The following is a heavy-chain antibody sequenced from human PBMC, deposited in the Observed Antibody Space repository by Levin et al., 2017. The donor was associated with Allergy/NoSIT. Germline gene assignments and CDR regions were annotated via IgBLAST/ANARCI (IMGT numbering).Heavy chain of an antibody. Sequence: GGSLRLSCAASGFTFSNYAMSWVRHSPGKGLEWVSVITGPGGDTYYADSVKGRFTISRDNSKSTLSLQMNSLRVEDTAVYYCAKKVGHSSGWSFDLWGQGTRVTVSS. CDR2: ITGPGGDT. V-gene: IGHV3-23*01. D-gene: IGHD6-19*01. CDR3: AKKVGHSSGWSFDL. J-gene: IGHJ4*02. CDR1: GFTFSNYA.